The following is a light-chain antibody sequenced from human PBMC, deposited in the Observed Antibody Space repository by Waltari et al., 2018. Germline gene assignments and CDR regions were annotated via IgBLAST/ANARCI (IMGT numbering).Light chain of an antibody. Sequence: DVVMTQSPLSLPVTLGQPASISCRSSQSLVHSDGKTYLYWFQQRPGQSPRRLIYKVSTRDAGVPDRFRGSVSGTDFTLKISRVEAEDVGVYYCMQGTHWPYTFGQGTKLETK. CDR3: MQGTHWPYT. CDR2: KVS. J-gene: IGKJ2*01. V-gene: IGKV2-30*02. CDR1: QSLVHSDGKTY.